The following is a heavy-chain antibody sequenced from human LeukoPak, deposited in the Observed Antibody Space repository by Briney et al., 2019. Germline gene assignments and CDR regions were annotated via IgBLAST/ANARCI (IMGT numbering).Heavy chain of an antibody. D-gene: IGHD1-14*01. Sequence: PGGSLRLSCAASGFTFSTYAMSWVRQAPGRGLEWVSDLRGSGTDSYYADSVRGRFTISRDNSKNTLYLQMNSLRGEDTAVYYCARASGPFDSWGQGTLVTVSS. J-gene: IGHJ4*02. CDR1: GFTFSTYA. CDR3: ARASGPFDS. CDR2: LRGSGTDS. V-gene: IGHV3-23*01.